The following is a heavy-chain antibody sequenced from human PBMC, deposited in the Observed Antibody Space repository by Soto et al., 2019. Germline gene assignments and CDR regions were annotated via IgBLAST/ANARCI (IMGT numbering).Heavy chain of an antibody. CDR1: GFSFGDYG. CDR2: TSYDGSKT. D-gene: IGHD3-3*01. V-gene: IGHV3-30*18. CDR3: AKTRTIFGVVSRHYFDY. J-gene: IGHJ4*02. Sequence: QVQLVESGGGVVQPGRSQRLSCAASGFSFGDYGMHWVRQPPGKGLEWVAYTSYDGSKTYYADSVMGRFTISRDNSKNTLFLQMNSLRPEDTAMHYCAKTRTIFGVVSRHYFDYWGQGTLVTVSS.